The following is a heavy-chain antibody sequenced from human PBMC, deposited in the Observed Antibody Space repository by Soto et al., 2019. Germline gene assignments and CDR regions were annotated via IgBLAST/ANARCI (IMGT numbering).Heavy chain of an antibody. CDR2: IYSGGST. J-gene: IGHJ6*02. CDR3: ARDRTEYYYGMDV. V-gene: IGHV3-53*01. CDR1: GFTVSSNY. Sequence: LRLSCAASGFTVSSNYMSWVRQAPGKGLEWVSVIYSGGSTYYADSVKGRFTISRDNSKNTLYLQMNSLRAEDTAVYYCARDRTEYYYGMDVWGQGTTVTVSS.